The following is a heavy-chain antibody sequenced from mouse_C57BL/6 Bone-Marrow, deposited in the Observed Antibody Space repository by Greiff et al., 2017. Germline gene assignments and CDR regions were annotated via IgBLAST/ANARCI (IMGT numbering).Heavy chain of an antibody. CDR1: GYSITSGYY. CDR3: ARDLHYYYGSLAWFAY. Sequence: EVKLQESGPGLVKPSQSLSLTCSVTGYSITSGYYWNWIRQFPGNKLEWMGYISYDGSNNYNPSLKNRISITRDTSKNQVFLKLNSVTTEDTATYYCARDLHYYYGSLAWFAYWGQGTLVTVSA. J-gene: IGHJ3*01. CDR2: ISYDGSN. V-gene: IGHV3-6*01. D-gene: IGHD1-1*01.